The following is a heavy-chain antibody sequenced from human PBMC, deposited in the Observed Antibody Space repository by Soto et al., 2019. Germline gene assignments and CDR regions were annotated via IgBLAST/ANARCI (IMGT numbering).Heavy chain of an antibody. Sequence: PGGSLRLSCAASGFTFSGYAVHWVRQAPGKGLEWVALILYDGSDKYYADSVKGRFTISRDNSKNTLYLQMNSLRAEDTAVYYCAKVYCTNGVCSNWFDPWGQGTLDIGSS. D-gene: IGHD2-8*01. J-gene: IGHJ5*02. CDR2: ILYDGSDK. CDR3: AKVYCTNGVCSNWFDP. V-gene: IGHV3-30-3*01. CDR1: GFTFSGYA.